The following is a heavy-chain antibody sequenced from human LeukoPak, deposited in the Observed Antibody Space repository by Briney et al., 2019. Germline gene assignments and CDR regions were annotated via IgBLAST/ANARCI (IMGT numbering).Heavy chain of an antibody. CDR2: IRYDGSNK. V-gene: IGHV3-30*02. D-gene: IGHD2-2*02. CDR3: AKDMGCSSTCCYTGCFDY. Sequence: GGSLRLSCAASGFTFSSYGMHWVRQAPGKGLEWVAFIRYDGSNKYYADSVKGRFTISRDNSKNTLYLQMNSLRAEDTAVYYCAKDMGCSSTCCYTGCFDYWGQGTLVTVSS. J-gene: IGHJ4*02. CDR1: GFTFSSYG.